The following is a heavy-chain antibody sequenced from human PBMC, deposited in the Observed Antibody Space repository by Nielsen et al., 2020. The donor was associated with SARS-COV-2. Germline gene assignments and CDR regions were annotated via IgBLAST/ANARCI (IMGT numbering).Heavy chain of an antibody. Sequence: GESLKISCAASGFNFHDYTMYWVRRVPGKGLQWLSLISWDGSAPAYGDSVKGRFTISRDNSKNSLYLQMNSLRAEDTAVYYCAREGIAVAAPIDYWGQGTLVTVSS. CDR3: AREGIAVAAPIDY. V-gene: IGHV3-43*01. CDR2: ISWDGSAP. J-gene: IGHJ4*02. D-gene: IGHD6-19*01. CDR1: GFNFHDYT.